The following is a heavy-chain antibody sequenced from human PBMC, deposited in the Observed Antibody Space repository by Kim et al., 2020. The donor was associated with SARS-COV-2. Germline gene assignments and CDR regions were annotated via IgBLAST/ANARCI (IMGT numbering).Heavy chain of an antibody. D-gene: IGHD6-25*01. J-gene: IGHJ4*02. Sequence: SETLSLTCTVSGGSISSSSYYWGWIRQPPGKGLEWIGTIYYSGSTYYNPSLKSRVTISVDTSKNQFSLKLSSVTAADTAVYYCARQEVAAWGVFDYWGQG. CDR1: GGSISSSSYY. CDR2: IYYSGST. CDR3: ARQEVAAWGVFDY. V-gene: IGHV4-39*01.